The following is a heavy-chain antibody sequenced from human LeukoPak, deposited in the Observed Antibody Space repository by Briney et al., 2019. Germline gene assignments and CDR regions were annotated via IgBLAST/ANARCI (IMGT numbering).Heavy chain of an antibody. D-gene: IGHD6-6*01. Sequence: ASVKVSCKASGYTFTSYYMHWVRQAPGQGLEWMGIINPSGGSTSYAQKFQGRVTMTRDTSTSTVYMELSSLRSEDTAVYYCARERPTIAARSSNWFDPWGQGTLVTVFS. V-gene: IGHV1-46*01. J-gene: IGHJ5*02. CDR1: GYTFTSYY. CDR2: INPSGGST. CDR3: ARERPTIAARSSNWFDP.